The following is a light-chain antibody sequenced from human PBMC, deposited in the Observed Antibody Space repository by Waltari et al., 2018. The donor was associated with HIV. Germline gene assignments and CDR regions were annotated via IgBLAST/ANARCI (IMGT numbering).Light chain of an antibody. Sequence: QSVLTQPPSVSVAPGQKVVLSCSGSSSNIGNNYVSWFQQLPGTAPKFIIFDNNKRPSGIPDRFSGSRSGTSATLTITGLQTGDEADYYCGTWDTSLSAGVFGGGTKVTVL. V-gene: IGLV1-51*01. CDR2: DNN. CDR1: SSNIGNNY. J-gene: IGLJ3*02. CDR3: GTWDTSLSAGV.